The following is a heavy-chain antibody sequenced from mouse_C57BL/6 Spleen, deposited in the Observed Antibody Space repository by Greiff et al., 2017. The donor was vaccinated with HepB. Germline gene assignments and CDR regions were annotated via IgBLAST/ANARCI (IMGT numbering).Heavy chain of an antibody. V-gene: IGHV5-9-1*02. J-gene: IGHJ4*01. Sequence: EVQRVESGEGLVKPGGSLKLSCAASGFTFSSYAMSWVRQTPEKRLEWVAYISSGGDYIYYADTVKGRITISRDNARNTLYLQMSSLKSEDTALYYCTRKSYPLYSNYAGMDYWGQGTSVTVSS. CDR1: GFTFSSYA. D-gene: IGHD2-5*01. CDR2: ISSGGDYI. CDR3: TRKSYPLYSNYAGMDY.